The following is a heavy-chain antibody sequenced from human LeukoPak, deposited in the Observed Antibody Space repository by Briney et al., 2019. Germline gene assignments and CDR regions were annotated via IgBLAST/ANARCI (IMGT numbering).Heavy chain of an antibody. V-gene: IGHV3-74*01. CDR3: ARDPITIFGVALDY. Sequence: GGSPRLSCAASGFTFSSYWMHWVRQAPGKGLVWVSRINSDGSSTSYADSVKGRFTISRDNAKNTLYLQMNSLRAEDTAVYYCARDPITIFGVALDYWGQGTLVTVSS. D-gene: IGHD3-3*01. J-gene: IGHJ4*02. CDR1: GFTFSSYW. CDR2: INSDGSST.